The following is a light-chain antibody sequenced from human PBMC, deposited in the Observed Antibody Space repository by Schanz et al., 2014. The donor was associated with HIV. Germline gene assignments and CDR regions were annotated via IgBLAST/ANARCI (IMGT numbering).Light chain of an antibody. Sequence: DIEMTQSPSSLSASVGESVTITCRASQTITSFLNWYQQKPGKAPKLLIYAASSLQSGVPSRFRGRGSGTYFTLTISSLQPEDFATYYCQQSFITPPWTFGQGTKVEVK. CDR3: QQSFITPPWT. CDR1: QTITSF. J-gene: IGKJ1*01. V-gene: IGKV1-39*01. CDR2: AAS.